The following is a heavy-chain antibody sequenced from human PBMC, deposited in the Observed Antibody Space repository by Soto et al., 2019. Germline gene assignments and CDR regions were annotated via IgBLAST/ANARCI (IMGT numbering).Heavy chain of an antibody. CDR2: VNPILSMS. D-gene: IGHD3-10*01. J-gene: IGHJ4*01. CDR3: ATSYGSGYRAFDY. V-gene: IGHV1-69*04. Sequence: SVKVSCKASGDTFSFYGVNWVRQAPGLGLEWMGRVNPILSMSNYAQKFQGRVTMTADKSTSTAYMELRSLRSEDTAFYYCATSYGSGYRAFDYWG. CDR1: GDTFSFYG.